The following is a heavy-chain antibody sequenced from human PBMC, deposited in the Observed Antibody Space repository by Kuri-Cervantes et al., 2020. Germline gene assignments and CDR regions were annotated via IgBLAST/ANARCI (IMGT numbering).Heavy chain of an antibody. V-gene: IGHV1-2*02. CDR2: INPNSGGT. Sequence: ASVKVSCKASGYTFTGYYMHWVRQAPGQGLEWMGWINPNSGGTNYAQKFQGRVTMTRDTSISTAYMELSRLRSDDTAVYYCARLWELLGWFDPWGQGTLVTVSS. CDR1: GYTFTGYY. CDR3: ARLWELLGWFDP. D-gene: IGHD1-26*01. J-gene: IGHJ5*02.